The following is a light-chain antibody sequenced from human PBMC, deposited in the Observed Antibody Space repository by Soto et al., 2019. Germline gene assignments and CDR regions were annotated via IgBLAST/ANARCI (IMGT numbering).Light chain of an antibody. CDR1: SSNIGSNT. CDR3: AAWDDGLNGPFV. J-gene: IGLJ1*01. CDR2: SNN. Sequence: QSLLTQPPSASGTPGQRVTISCSGSSSNIGSNTVNWYQQLPGTAPKLLIYSNNQRPSGVPDRFSGSKSGTSASLAISGLQSEDEADYYCAAWDDGLNGPFVFGTVTKVTLL. V-gene: IGLV1-44*01.